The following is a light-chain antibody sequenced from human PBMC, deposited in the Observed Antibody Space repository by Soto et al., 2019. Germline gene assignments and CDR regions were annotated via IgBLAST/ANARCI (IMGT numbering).Light chain of an antibody. CDR3: QQYYSIPPT. J-gene: IGKJ1*01. V-gene: IGKV4-1*01. CDR1: QSVLYSSNNKDY. CDR2: WAS. Sequence: DIVMTQSPDSLAVSLGERATINCKSSQSVLYSSNNKDYLAWYQQKPGQPPNLLIYWASTRESGVPDRFSGSGSGTDFTLTIGSLQAEDVAVYYCQQYYSIPPTFGQGTKVEIK.